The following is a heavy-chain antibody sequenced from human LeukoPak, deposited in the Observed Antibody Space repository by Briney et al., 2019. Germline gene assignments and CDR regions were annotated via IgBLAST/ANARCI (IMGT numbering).Heavy chain of an antibody. Sequence: GGSLRLSCAASGFTFSSYGMHWVRQAPGKGLEWVAFIRYDGSNKYYADSVKGRFTISRDNSKNTLYLQMNSLRAEDTAVYYCAKDRGYSSGCPAYWGQGTLVTVSS. CDR1: GFTFSSYG. V-gene: IGHV3-30*02. J-gene: IGHJ4*02. CDR3: AKDRGYSSGCPAY. CDR2: IRYDGSNK. D-gene: IGHD6-19*01.